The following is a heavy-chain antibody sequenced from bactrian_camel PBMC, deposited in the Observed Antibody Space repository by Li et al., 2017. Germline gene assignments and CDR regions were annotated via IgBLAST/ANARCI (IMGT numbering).Heavy chain of an antibody. V-gene: IGHV3S35*01. Sequence: VQLVESGGGLVQPGGSLRLSCAASVFTRCMGWFRQAPGKEREGVVYKDFSSGPLYYADSVKGRFTISRDNAENTVYLQMNSLKPEDTAMYYCAAGSSYGLGLDRGRFDDWGQGTQVTVS. D-gene: IGHD5*01. CDR3: AAGSSYGLGLDRGRFDD. J-gene: IGHJ4*01. CDR2: KDFSSGPL. CDR1: VFTRC.